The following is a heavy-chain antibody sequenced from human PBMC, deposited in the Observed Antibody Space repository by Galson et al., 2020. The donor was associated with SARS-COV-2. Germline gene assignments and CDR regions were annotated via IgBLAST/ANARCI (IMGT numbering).Heavy chain of an antibody. CDR3: TRDRYCTTTTCYNWFDP. CDR1: GFMFNTFG. J-gene: IGHJ5*02. D-gene: IGHD2-2*02. Sequence: GGSLRLSCEASGFMFNTFGMQWVRQAPGKGLEWVAFISFDGSNEYYADSVKGRFTVSRDNYKNTVYLQMNSVRAEDTAVYYCTRDRYCTTTTCYNWFDPWGHGTLVTVSS. V-gene: IGHV3-33*01. CDR2: ISFDGSNE.